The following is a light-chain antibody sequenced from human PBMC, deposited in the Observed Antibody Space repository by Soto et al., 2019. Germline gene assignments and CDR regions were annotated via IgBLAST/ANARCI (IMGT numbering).Light chain of an antibody. V-gene: IGKV1-39*01. Sequence: DIEMTQSPSSLSASVGDRVTITCRASRSITTYLNWYQHVPGKAPKVLIYGAFNLQNGVPSRFSGSGSGTDFTLTIADLQPEDFATYSCQQTFDDPITFGRGTDWRL. J-gene: IGKJ5*01. CDR2: GAF. CDR1: RSITTY. CDR3: QQTFDDPIT.